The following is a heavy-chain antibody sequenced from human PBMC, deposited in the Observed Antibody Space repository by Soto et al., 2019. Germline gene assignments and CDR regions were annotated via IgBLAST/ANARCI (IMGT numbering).Heavy chain of an antibody. Sequence: AESLKISCQASGYSFTSHWNTWVRQTPGQGLEWMGRIDPSDSYTNYSPSFQGRVTISADRSISTAFLQWSSLGASDTAIYYCARRLSGPKEEYNAYYFYGLDVWGQGTTVTVSS. CDR3: ARRLSGPKEEYNAYYFYGLDV. D-gene: IGHD1-1*01. V-gene: IGHV5-10-1*01. J-gene: IGHJ6*02. CDR1: GYSFTSHW. CDR2: IDPSDSYT.